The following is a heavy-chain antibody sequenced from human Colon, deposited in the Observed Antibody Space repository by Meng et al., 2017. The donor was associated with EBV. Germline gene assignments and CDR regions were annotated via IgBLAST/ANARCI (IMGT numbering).Heavy chain of an antibody. CDR3: ARVSSGWDYFDY. V-gene: IGHV4-31*03. CDR1: GGSVRSGGYY. CDR2: IYYSGST. J-gene: IGHJ4*02. Sequence: VQLQESGPGLVKPSQPLSLTCTVSGGSVRSGGYYWTWIRQHPGKGLEWFGHIYYSGSTFYNPSLKRRVIISIDTSKNQFSLNLRSVTAADTAVHYCARVSSGWDYFDYWGQGTLVTVSS. D-gene: IGHD6-19*01.